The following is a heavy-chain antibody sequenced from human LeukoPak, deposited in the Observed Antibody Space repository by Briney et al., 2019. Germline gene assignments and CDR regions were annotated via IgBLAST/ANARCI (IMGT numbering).Heavy chain of an antibody. Sequence: PGGSLRLSCAASGFTFSSYAMHWVRQAPGKGLEWVAVISYDGSNKYYGDSVKGRFTISRDNSENTLYLQMNSLRAEDTAVYYCARTTYSSSWYYFDYWGQGTLVTVSS. CDR3: ARTTYSSSWYYFDY. CDR2: ISYDGSNK. J-gene: IGHJ4*02. V-gene: IGHV3-30*04. D-gene: IGHD6-13*01. CDR1: GFTFSSYA.